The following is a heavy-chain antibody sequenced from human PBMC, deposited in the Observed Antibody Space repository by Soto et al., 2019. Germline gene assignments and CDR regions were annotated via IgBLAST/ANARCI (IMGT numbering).Heavy chain of an antibody. V-gene: IGHV4-59*01. CDR1: GGSISSYY. D-gene: IGHD3-10*02. J-gene: IGHJ4*02. CDR3: AGLGGSDGRGLDY. Sequence: QVQLQESGPGLVKPSETLSLTCTVSGGSISSYYWSWIRQPPGKGLESLGYIYYSGSTNYNPPLKSRVTISVDTSKYQFALKLSCVTAEDTAGYYCAGLGGSDGRGLDYWGQGTLVTVSS. CDR2: IYYSGST.